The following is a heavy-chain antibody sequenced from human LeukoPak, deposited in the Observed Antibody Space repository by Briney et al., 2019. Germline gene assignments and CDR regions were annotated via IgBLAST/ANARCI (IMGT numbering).Heavy chain of an antibody. CDR1: GFTVSSNH. V-gene: IGHV3-53*01. CDR3: ARVGITKNFDY. Sequence: PGGSLRLSCAASGFTVSSNHMSWVRQAPGKGLEWVSVIYSGGSTYYADSVKGRFTISRDNSKNTLYLQMNSLRAEDTAVYYCARVGITKNFDYWGQGTLVTVSS. D-gene: IGHD3-10*01. J-gene: IGHJ4*02. CDR2: IYSGGST.